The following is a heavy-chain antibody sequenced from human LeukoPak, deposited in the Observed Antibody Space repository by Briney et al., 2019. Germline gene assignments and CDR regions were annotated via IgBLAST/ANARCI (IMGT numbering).Heavy chain of an antibody. CDR2: IKQDGSEK. V-gene: IGHV3-7*01. CDR1: GFTFSSYW. D-gene: IGHD2-2*01. CDR3: ARERYCSSTSCEKGHDAFDI. Sequence: PGGSLRLSCAASGFTFSSYWMSWVRQAPGKGLEWVANIKQDGSEKYYVDSVKGRFTISRDNAKNSLYLQMNSLRAEDTAVYYCARERYCSSTSCEKGHDAFDIWGQGTMVTVSS. J-gene: IGHJ3*02.